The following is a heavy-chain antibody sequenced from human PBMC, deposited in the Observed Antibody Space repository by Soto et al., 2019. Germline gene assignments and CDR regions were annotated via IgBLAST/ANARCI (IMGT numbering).Heavy chain of an antibody. Sequence: QVQLVESGGGVVQPGRSLRLSCAASGFTFSSYGMHWVRQAPGKGLEWVAVIWYDGSNKYYADSVKGRFTISRDNSKNTLYLQMNSLRAEDTAVYYCARDRGGDYLRYWGQGTLVTVSS. CDR2: IWYDGSNK. CDR3: ARDRGGDYLRY. J-gene: IGHJ4*02. CDR1: GFTFSSYG. D-gene: IGHD2-21*01. V-gene: IGHV3-33*01.